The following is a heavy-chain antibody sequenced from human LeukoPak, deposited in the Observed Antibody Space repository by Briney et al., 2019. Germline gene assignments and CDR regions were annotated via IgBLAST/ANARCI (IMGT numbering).Heavy chain of an antibody. V-gene: IGHV4-34*01. CDR1: GGSFSGYY. CDR2: INRSGST. Sequence: PSETLSLTCAVYGGSFSGYYWSWIRQPPGKGLEWIGEINRSGSTNYNPSLKSRVTISVDTSKNQFSLKLSSVTAADTAVYYCARDRRGSSGCTYYYGMDVWGQGTTVTVSS. CDR3: ARDRRGSSGCTYYYGMDV. D-gene: IGHD3-22*01. J-gene: IGHJ6*02.